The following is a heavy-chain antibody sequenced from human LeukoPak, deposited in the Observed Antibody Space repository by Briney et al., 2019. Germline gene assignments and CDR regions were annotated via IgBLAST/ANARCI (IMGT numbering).Heavy chain of an antibody. V-gene: IGHV3-49*04. Sequence: PGRSLRLSCTASGFTFGDYAMTWVRQAPGKGLEGVGFIASKTYGGTAEYAASVKGRFTISRDDSKSIAYLQMNSLKTEDTAVYYCTRDGYGGYVGYWGQGTLVTVSS. CDR3: TRDGYGGYVGY. CDR1: GFTFGDYA. CDR2: IASKTYGGTA. D-gene: IGHD4/OR15-4a*01. J-gene: IGHJ4*02.